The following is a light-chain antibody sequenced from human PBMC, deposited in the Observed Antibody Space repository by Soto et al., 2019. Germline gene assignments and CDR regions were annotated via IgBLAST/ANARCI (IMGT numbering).Light chain of an antibody. CDR2: EVS. CDR3: SSYTGSSTPPYV. CDR1: SNDVGGYNY. Sequence: QSALTQPASVSGSPGQSITISCTGTSNDVGGYNYVSWYQQHPGKAPKLMIYEVSNRPSWVSNRFSGSKSGNTASLTISGLQAADEADYYCSSYTGSSTPPYVLGTGTKLTVL. J-gene: IGLJ1*01. V-gene: IGLV2-14*01.